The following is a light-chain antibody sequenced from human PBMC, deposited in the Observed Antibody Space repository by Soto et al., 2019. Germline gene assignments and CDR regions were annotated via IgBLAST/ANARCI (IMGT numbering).Light chain of an antibody. V-gene: IGKV1-12*01. CDR2: AAS. J-gene: IGKJ2*01. CDR3: QQASSFPHT. Sequence: DIQMTQSPCSVSAPVGDRVTISCRASQDINKWLAWYQQKPGKAPKLLISAASTLQSGVPSRFSGSGSGTEFTLTIQSLQPDDIATYYCQQASSFPHTFGQGTKLEIK. CDR1: QDINKW.